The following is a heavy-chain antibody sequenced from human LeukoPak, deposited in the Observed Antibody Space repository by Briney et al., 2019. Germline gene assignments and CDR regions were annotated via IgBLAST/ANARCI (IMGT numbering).Heavy chain of an antibody. Sequence: ASVKVSCNASGYTFTGYYMHWVRQAPGQGLEWMGWINPNSGGTNHAQKFQGRVTMTRDTSISTAYMELSRLRSDDTAVYYCARDRPLDADDYYGFYYFDYWGQGTLVTVSS. V-gene: IGHV1-2*02. CDR2: INPNSGGT. D-gene: IGHD3-10*01. CDR1: GYTFTGYY. J-gene: IGHJ4*02. CDR3: ARDRPLDADDYYGFYYFDY.